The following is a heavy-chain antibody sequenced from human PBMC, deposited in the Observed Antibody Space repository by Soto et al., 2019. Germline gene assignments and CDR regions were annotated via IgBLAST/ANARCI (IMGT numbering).Heavy chain of an antibody. D-gene: IGHD5-18*01. Sequence: SVKNSFEASVGPFSIYAISWVRQAPGQGLEWMGGIIPIFGTANYAQKFQGRVTITADESTSTAYMELSSLRSEDTAVYYCAVNDPVTWIQLWQSFDHWGQGTLVTAPQ. CDR2: IIPIFGTA. CDR1: VGPFSIYA. CDR3: AVNDPVTWIQLWQSFDH. V-gene: IGHV1-69*13. J-gene: IGHJ4*02.